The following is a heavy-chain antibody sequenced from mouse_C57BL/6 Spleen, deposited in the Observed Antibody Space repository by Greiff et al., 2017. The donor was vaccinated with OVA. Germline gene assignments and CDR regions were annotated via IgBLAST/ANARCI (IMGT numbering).Heavy chain of an antibody. V-gene: IGHV5-17*01. Sequence: DVMLVESGGGLVKPGGSLKLSCAASGFTFSDYGMHWVRQAPEKGLEWVAYISSGSSTIYYADTVKGRFTISRDNAKNTLFLQMTSLRSEDTAMYYCARHYGSSKDWYFDVWGTGTTVTVSS. CDR1: GFTFSDYG. D-gene: IGHD1-1*01. CDR2: ISSGSSTI. J-gene: IGHJ1*03. CDR3: ARHYGSSKDWYFDV.